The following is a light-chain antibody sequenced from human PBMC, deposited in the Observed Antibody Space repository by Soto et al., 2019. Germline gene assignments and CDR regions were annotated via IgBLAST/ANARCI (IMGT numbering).Light chain of an antibody. V-gene: IGKV3-20*01. CDR3: QQYGSSPRT. J-gene: IGKJ1*01. CDR2: GAS. CDR1: QSVSSN. Sequence: EIVMTQSPATLSGSPGEGATLSCRASQSVSSNLAWYQQKPGQAPRLLIYGASNRATGIPDRFSGSGSGTDFTLTISRLEPEDFAVYYCQQYGSSPRTFGQGTKVDIK.